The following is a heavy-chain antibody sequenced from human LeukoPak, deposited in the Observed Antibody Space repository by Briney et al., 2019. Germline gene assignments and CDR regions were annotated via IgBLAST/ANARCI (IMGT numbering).Heavy chain of an antibody. D-gene: IGHD2-8*01. V-gene: IGHV4-30-4*01. J-gene: IGHJ3*02. CDR1: GGSISSGDYY. Sequence: SETLSLTCTVSGGSISSGDYYWCWIRQPPGKGLEWIGYIYYSGSTYYNPSLKSRVTISVDTSKNQFSLKLSSVTAADTAVYYCASRRYCTNGVCKLDAFDIWGQGTMVTVSS. CDR2: IYYSGST. CDR3: ASRRYCTNGVCKLDAFDI.